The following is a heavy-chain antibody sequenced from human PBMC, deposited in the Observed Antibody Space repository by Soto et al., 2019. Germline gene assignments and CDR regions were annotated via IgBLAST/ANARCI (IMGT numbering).Heavy chain of an antibody. CDR2: ISYDGSNK. CDR1: GFTFSSYA. CDR3: ARDHPYSSGWYDYGMDV. J-gene: IGHJ6*02. D-gene: IGHD6-19*01. V-gene: IGHV3-30-3*01. Sequence: QVQLVESGGGVVQPGRSLRLSCAASGFTFSSYAMHWVRQAPGKGLEWVAVISYDGSNKYYADSVKGRFTISRDNSKNPLYLQMNSLRAEDTAVYYCARDHPYSSGWYDYGMDVWGQGTTVTVSS.